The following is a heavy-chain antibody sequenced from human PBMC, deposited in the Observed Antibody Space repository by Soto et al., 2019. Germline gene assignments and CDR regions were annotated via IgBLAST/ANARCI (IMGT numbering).Heavy chain of an antibody. Sequence: PSETLSLTCTVSGGSVSSGSYYWSWIRQPPGKGLEWIGYVHYSGSTSYNPSLKSRLTISVDTSKTQFSLKLTSVTAADTAVYYCARDYWDAYYSNWFDPWGPGTLVTVSP. CDR3: ARDYWDAYYSNWFDP. CDR2: VHYSGST. CDR1: GGSVSSGSYY. D-gene: IGHD3-16*01. J-gene: IGHJ5*02. V-gene: IGHV4-61*01.